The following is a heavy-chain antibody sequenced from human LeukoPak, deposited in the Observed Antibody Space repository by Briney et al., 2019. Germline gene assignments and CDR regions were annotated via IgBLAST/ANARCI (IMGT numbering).Heavy chain of an antibody. CDR1: GFTVSSNY. Sequence: PGGSLRLSCAASGFTVSSNYMSWVRQAPGKGLEWVSSISSSSSYIYYADSVKGRFTISRDNAKNSLYLQMNSLRAEDTAVYYCASTLVTMVRGVIVNWFDPWGQGTLVTVSS. CDR2: ISSSSSYI. J-gene: IGHJ5*02. D-gene: IGHD3-10*01. V-gene: IGHV3-21*01. CDR3: ASTLVTMVRGVIVNWFDP.